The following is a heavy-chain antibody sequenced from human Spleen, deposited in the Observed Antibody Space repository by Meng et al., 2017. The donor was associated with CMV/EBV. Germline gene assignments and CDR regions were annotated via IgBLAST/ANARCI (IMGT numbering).Heavy chain of an antibody. CDR1: GGSFSGYY. V-gene: IGHV4-34*01. Sequence: GSLRLSCAVYGGSFSGYYWSWIRQPPGKGLEWIGEINHSGSTNYNPSLKSRVTISVDTSKNQFSLKLSSVTAADTAVYYCAREMTTVTTSWLDPWGQGTLVTVSS. J-gene: IGHJ5*02. CDR2: INHSGST. CDR3: AREMTTVTTSWLDP. D-gene: IGHD4-17*01.